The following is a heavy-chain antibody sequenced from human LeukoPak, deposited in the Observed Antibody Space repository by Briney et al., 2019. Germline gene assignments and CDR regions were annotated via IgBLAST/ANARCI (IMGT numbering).Heavy chain of an antibody. CDR3: ARDIEAAGLFLDY. CDR2: MKYDGSEK. V-gene: IGHV3-7*01. J-gene: IGHJ4*02. Sequence: EGSLRLSCAASGFTFSSYWTSWVRQAPGKGLEWLANMKYDGSEKYYVDSAKGRFTISRDNAKNSLYLQMNSLRAEDTAVCYCARDIEAAGLFLDYWGQGTLVTVSS. CDR1: GFTFSSYW. D-gene: IGHD6-13*01.